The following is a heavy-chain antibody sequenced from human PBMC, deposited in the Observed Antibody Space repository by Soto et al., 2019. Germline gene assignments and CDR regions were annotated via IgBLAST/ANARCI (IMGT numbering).Heavy chain of an antibody. CDR3: AKRYPKPYYFDY. D-gene: IGHD2-2*01. CDR1: GFTFSNYA. J-gene: IGHJ4*02. Sequence: GGSLRLSCAASGFTFSNYAMSWVRQAPGKGLEWVSSINSADSTYYADSMKGQFSISRDNSKSTLYLQMNNLRAEDTAVYYCAKRYPKPYYFDYWGQGTLVTVSS. V-gene: IGHV3-23*01. CDR2: INSADST.